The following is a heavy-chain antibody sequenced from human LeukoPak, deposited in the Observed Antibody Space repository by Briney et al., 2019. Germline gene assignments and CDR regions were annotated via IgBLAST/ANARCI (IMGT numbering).Heavy chain of an antibody. J-gene: IGHJ4*02. V-gene: IGHV5-51*01. CDR3: ARHLSSISSCPNY. Sequence: GESLKISCKGSGYSFASYWIAWVRQMPGKGLEWMGVIYPGDSDITYSSSFQGQVTISADKSVSTAYLHWSSLKASDTAIYYCARHLSSISSCPNYWGQGTLVTVSS. CDR2: IYPGDSDI. D-gene: IGHD2-2*01. CDR1: GYSFASYW.